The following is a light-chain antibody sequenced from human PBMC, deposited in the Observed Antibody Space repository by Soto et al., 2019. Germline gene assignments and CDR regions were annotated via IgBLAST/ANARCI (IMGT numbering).Light chain of an antibody. CDR1: SSNIGSNT. J-gene: IGLJ2*01. Sequence: QSVLTQPPSASGTPGQRVTISCSGSSSNIGSNTVNWYQQHPGTAPTRLIYSNNHRPSGVPARFSGSKSGTSASLAIIGRQAGDEGDYYCAALVYSLNGVVFGGGTKLTVL. V-gene: IGLV1-44*01. CDR3: AALVYSLNGVV. CDR2: SNN.